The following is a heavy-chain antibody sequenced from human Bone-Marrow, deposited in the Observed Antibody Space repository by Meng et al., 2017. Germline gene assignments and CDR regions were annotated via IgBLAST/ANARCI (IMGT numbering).Heavy chain of an antibody. CDR1: GFTFSDYE. V-gene: IGHV3-48*03. J-gene: IGHJ4*02. D-gene: IGHD5-18*01. CDR2: ISRSGSDN. CDR3: AREVGSSYEN. Sequence: GESLKISCAASGFTFSDYEMNWVRQAPGKGLEWLAYISRSGSDNYYADSVKGRFTISRDNAKNSLYLQMNSLKAEDTAIYYCAREVGSSYENWGQGTRVTGYS.